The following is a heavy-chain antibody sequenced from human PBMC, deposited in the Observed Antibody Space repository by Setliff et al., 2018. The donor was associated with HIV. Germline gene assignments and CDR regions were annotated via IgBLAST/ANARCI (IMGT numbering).Heavy chain of an antibody. CDR2: IYYSGSI. V-gene: IGHV4-61*01. D-gene: IGHD3-3*01. J-gene: IGHJ4*02. CDR3: ARDGFWSGYIDY. CDR1: GGSVSSGNYY. Sequence: PSETLSLTCSVSGGSVSSGNYYWSWIRQPPGKGLEWIGYIYYSGSIKYNPSLKSRVTMSVDTSKNQFSLKLSSVTAADTAVYYCARDGFWSGYIDYWGQGTLVTVSS.